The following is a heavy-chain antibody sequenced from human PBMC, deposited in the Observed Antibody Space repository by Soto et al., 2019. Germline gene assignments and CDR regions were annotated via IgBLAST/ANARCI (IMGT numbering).Heavy chain of an antibody. CDR2: INAGNGNT. CDR1: GYTFTSYA. D-gene: IGHD6-13*01. CDR3: AREIAAAGFFDY. J-gene: IGHJ4*02. V-gene: IGHV1-3*01. Sequence: QVQLVQSGAEMKKPGASVKVSCKASGYTFTSYAMHWVRQAPGQRLEWMGWINAGNGNTKYSQKFQGRVTITRDTSASTAYMELSSLRSEDTAVYYCAREIAAAGFFDYWGQGTLVTVSS.